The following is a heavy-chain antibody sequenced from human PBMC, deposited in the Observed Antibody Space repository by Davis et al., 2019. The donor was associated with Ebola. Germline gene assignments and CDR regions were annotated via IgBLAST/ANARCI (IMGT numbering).Heavy chain of an antibody. CDR2: INPSAGDP. CDR3: ARVGQGADVKRGIFDAFDI. J-gene: IGHJ3*02. D-gene: IGHD5-24*01. Sequence: ASVKVSCKASGYTFREYYIHWVRPAPGQGLEWMGLINPSAGDPRYAPRLRGRVTMTRDTSTSTVYMELRSLRSDDTAVYYCARVGQGADVKRGIFDAFDIWGQGTMVTVSS. V-gene: IGHV1-46*01. CDR1: GYTFREYY.